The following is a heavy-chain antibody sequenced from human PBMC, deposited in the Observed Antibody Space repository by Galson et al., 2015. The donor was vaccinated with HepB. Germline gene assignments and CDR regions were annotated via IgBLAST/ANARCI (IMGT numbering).Heavy chain of an antibody. D-gene: IGHD1-1*01. Sequence: SLRLSCAASGFIVSSYYMSWLRQAPGKGLEWVSVIYSGGSTHYADSVKGRLTISRDNSKNTLYLQMNSLRAEDTAVYYCAKGTWNGLPFDIWGQGTMVTVSS. CDR2: IYSGGST. CDR1: GFIVSSYY. V-gene: IGHV3-66*01. J-gene: IGHJ3*02. CDR3: AKGTWNGLPFDI.